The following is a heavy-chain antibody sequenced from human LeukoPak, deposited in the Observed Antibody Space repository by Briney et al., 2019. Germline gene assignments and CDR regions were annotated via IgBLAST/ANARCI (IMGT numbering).Heavy chain of an antibody. Sequence: ASLKVSCKASGYTFTGYYMHWVRQAPGQGLEWMGRINPNSGGTNYAQKFQGRVTMTRDTSISTAYVELSRLRSDDTAVYYCAREENCSGGSCYYYWGQGTLVTVSS. CDR2: INPNSGGT. J-gene: IGHJ4*02. CDR3: AREENCSGGSCYYY. CDR1: GYTFTGYY. D-gene: IGHD2-15*01. V-gene: IGHV1-2*06.